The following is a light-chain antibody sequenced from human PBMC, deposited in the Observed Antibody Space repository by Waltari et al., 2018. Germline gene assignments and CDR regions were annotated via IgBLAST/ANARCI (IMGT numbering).Light chain of an antibody. CDR3: QHYVRLPAT. J-gene: IGKJ1*01. CDR2: AAS. Sequence: SCRASQSVGRTLAWYQQKPGQAPRLLIYAASNRATGIPDRFSGSGSGTDFSLTISRLEPEDVAVYYCQHYVRLPATFGQGTKVAIK. CDR1: QSVGRT. V-gene: IGKV3-20*01.